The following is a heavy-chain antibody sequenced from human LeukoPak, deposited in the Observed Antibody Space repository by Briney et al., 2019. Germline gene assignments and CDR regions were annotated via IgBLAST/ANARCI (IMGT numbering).Heavy chain of an antibody. CDR3: AKGRPRNCGGDCWEFDY. J-gene: IGHJ4*02. CDR2: ISYDGSNK. Sequence: PGRSLRLSCAASGFTFSTYDMHWVRQAPGKGLEWVAVISYDGSNKYYADSVKGRFTTSRGNSKNTLYLQMNSLRAEDTAVYYCAKGRPRNCGGDCWEFDYWGQGTLVTVSS. CDR1: GFTFSTYD. V-gene: IGHV3-30*18. D-gene: IGHD2-21*02.